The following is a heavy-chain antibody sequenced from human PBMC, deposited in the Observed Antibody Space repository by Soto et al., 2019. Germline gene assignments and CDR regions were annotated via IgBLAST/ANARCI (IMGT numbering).Heavy chain of an antibody. CDR3: ARGPRNWGFDY. D-gene: IGHD7-27*01. CDR1: GYTFTTYD. J-gene: IGHJ4*02. V-gene: IGHV1-8*01. CDR2: MNPNSGNT. Sequence: QVQLVHSGAEVKKPGASVKVSCKPSGYTFTTYDINWVRQATGQGFEWMGWMNPNSGNTGYAQRFQGRVTMTSNTYMSTAYMQLNSLTSEDTAVYYCARGPRNWGFDYWGQGTLVTVSS.